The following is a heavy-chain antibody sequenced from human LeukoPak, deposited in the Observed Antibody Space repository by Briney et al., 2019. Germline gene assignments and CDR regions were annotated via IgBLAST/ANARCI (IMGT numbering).Heavy chain of an antibody. CDR3: ARGYYLRYFDL. V-gene: IGHV3-53*01. Sequence: PGGSLRLSCAASGFTVSSNYMTWVCQAPGKGLEWVSVIYSGGSTYYADSVKGRFTISRDNSKNTLYLQMNSLRAEDTAVYYCARGYYLRYFDLWGRGTLVTVSS. D-gene: IGHD3-22*01. CDR1: GFTVSSNY. CDR2: IYSGGST. J-gene: IGHJ2*01.